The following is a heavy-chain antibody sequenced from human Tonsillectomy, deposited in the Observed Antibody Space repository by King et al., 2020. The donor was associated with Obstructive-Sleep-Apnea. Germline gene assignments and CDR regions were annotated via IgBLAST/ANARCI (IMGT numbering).Heavy chain of an antibody. J-gene: IGHJ6*02. CDR3: AKDYRDYYYGMDV. CDR2: ISWNSGSI. Sequence: EVQLVESGGGLVQPGRSLRLSCAASGFTFDDYGMHWVRQAPGKGLEWVSGISWNSGSIDYADSVKGRFTISRDNAKNSLYLQMNSLRAEDTALYYCAKDYRDYYYGMDVWGQGTTVTVSS. V-gene: IGHV3-9*01. D-gene: IGHD1-26*01. CDR1: GFTFDDYG.